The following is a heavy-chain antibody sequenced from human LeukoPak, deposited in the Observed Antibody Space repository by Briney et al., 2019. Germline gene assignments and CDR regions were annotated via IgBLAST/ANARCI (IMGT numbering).Heavy chain of an antibody. CDR1: GFTFSSYG. CDR2: ISGSGGET. V-gene: IGHV3-23*01. Sequence: GGSLRLSCAASGFTFSSYGMSWVRQAPGKGLEWVSTISGSGGETNYADSVKGRFTISRDNSKHTLYLQMSSLRGEDTAVYYCAGGLAVTATTYWYFDLWGRGTLVTVSS. CDR3: AGGLAVTATTYWYFDL. J-gene: IGHJ2*01. D-gene: IGHD2-21*02.